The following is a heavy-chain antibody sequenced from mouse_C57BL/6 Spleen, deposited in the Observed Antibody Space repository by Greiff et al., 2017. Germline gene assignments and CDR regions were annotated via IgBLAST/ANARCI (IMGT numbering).Heavy chain of an antibody. Sequence: QVQLKESGAELARPGASVKLSCKASGYTFTSYGISWVKQRTGQGLEWIGEIYPRSGNTYYNEKFKGKATLTADKSSSTAYMELRSLTSEDSAVYFCARYYYGSSYLAMDYWGQGTSVTVSS. CDR1: GYTFTSYG. CDR2: IYPRSGNT. J-gene: IGHJ4*01. CDR3: ARYYYGSSYLAMDY. D-gene: IGHD1-1*01. V-gene: IGHV1-81*01.